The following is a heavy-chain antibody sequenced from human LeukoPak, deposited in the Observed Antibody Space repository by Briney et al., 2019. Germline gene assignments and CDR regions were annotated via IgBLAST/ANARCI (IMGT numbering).Heavy chain of an antibody. Sequence: PSETLSLTCNVSGGSISSYYWSWIRQPPGKGLEWIGYIYYSGSTNYNPSLKSRVAISVDTSKNQFSLKLSSVTAADTAVYYCARGAFYGDYDYWGQGTLVTVSS. V-gene: IGHV4-59*01. D-gene: IGHD4-17*01. CDR1: GGSISSYY. J-gene: IGHJ4*02. CDR2: IYYSGST. CDR3: ARGAFYGDYDY.